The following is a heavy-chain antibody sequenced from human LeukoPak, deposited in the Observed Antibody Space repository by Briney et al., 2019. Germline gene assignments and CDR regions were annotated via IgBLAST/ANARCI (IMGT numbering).Heavy chain of an antibody. Sequence: PGGSLRLSCAASGFTFSDYYMIWIRQAPGKGLEWISYISTSGGTRYYADSVKGRFTISRDNAQNSLYLQMNSLRAEDTAVYYCAKMGSSSVYNWFDPWGQGTLVTVSS. J-gene: IGHJ5*02. CDR3: AKMGSSSVYNWFDP. V-gene: IGHV3-11*04. CDR1: GFTFSDYY. D-gene: IGHD6-6*01. CDR2: ISTSGGTR.